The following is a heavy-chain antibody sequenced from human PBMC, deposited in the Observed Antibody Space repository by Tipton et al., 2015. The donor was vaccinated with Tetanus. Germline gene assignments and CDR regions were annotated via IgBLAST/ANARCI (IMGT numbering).Heavy chain of an antibody. V-gene: IGHV4-30-2*01. CDR2: IFHSGSP. Sequence: TLSLTCDVSGASISSAVWTWIRQPSGKGLEGIGHIFHSGSPNYNPSLKSRVSMSVDKSRNEVSLKLQSVTAADTAVSFCARERSGFIVAHLVVWGPGILVIVSS. CDR3: ARERSGFIVAHLVV. CDR1: GASISSAV. D-gene: IGHD3-3*01. J-gene: IGHJ4*02.